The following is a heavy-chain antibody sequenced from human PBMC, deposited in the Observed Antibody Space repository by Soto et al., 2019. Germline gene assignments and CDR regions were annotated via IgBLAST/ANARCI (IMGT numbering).Heavy chain of an antibody. V-gene: IGHV3-23*01. CDR2: ISGSGGST. CDR1: GFTFSSYA. J-gene: IGHJ4*02. CDR3: AKRNYGSEFDY. D-gene: IGHD3-10*01. Sequence: EVQLLESGGGLVQPGGSLRLSCAASGFTFSSYAMNWVRQAPGKGLEWVSVISGSGGSTYYADSVKGRFTISRDNSKNTLYLEMNSLRAEDTAGYYGAKRNYGSEFDYWGQGTLVTVSS.